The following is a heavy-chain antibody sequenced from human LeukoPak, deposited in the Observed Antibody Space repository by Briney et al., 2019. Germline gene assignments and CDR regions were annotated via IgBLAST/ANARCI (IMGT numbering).Heavy chain of an antibody. D-gene: IGHD3-3*01. CDR3: ARVGSKHYDFWSGYPW. CDR1: GGSISSYY. J-gene: IGHJ4*02. Sequence: SETLSLTCTVSGGSISSYYWGWIRQPPGKGLEWIGSIYYSGSTYYNPSLKSRVTISVDTSKNQFSLKLSSVTAADTAVYYCARVGSKHYDFWSGYPWWGQGTLVTVSS. V-gene: IGHV4-39*01. CDR2: IYYSGST.